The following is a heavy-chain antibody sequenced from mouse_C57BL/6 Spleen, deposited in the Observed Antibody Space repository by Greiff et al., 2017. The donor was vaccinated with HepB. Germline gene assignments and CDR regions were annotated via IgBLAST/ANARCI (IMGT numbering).Heavy chain of an antibody. CDR2: IRLKSDNYAT. CDR1: GFTFSNYW. V-gene: IGHV6-3*01. CDR3: TLYGSSPFAY. J-gene: IGHJ3*01. D-gene: IGHD1-1*01. Sequence: EVKLVESGGGLVQPGGSMKLSCVASGFTFSNYWMNWVRQSPEKGLEWVAQIRLKSDNYATHYAESVKGRFTISRDDSKSSVYLQMNNLRAEDTGIYYCTLYGSSPFAYWGQGTLVTVSA.